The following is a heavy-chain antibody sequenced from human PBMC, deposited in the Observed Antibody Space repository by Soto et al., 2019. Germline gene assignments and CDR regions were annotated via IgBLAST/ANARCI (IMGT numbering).Heavy chain of an antibody. CDR2: VYHSGST. J-gene: IGHJ6*02. CDR3: ARRVATRTIYGMDV. Sequence: SETLSLTCTVSGGSIRTYYWTWIRQPPGKGLEWIGYVYHSGSTNYNPSLRSRVIVSLDMSNNQFSLKLNSVTAADTAVYYCARRVATRTIYGMDVWGQGTTVTVSS. D-gene: IGHD6-6*01. CDR1: GGSIRTYY. V-gene: IGHV4-59*01.